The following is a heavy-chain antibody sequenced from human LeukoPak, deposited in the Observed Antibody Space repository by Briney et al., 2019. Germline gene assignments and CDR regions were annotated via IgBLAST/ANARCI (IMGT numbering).Heavy chain of an antibody. CDR1: GFARHTSGMC. V-gene: IGHV4-39*01. Sequence: SGPALLKHTHTHTLTCTFFGFARHTSGMCVSWIRQPPGKGLEWIGSIYYSGSTYYNPSLKSRVTISVDTSKNQFSLKMRTATATNAAVYYCARLGVGATGYWGQGTLVTVSS. CDR2: IYYSGST. J-gene: IGHJ4*02. CDR3: ARLGVGATGY. D-gene: IGHD1-26*01.